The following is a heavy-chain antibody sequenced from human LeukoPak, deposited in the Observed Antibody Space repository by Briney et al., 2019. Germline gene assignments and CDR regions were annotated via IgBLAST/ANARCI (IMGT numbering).Heavy chain of an antibody. V-gene: IGHV3-11*04. CDR1: GFTFSDYY. D-gene: IGHD2-15*01. CDR2: ISSTGSTI. CDR3: ARWPHISCSGGSCYPMAFDI. Sequence: PGGSLRLSCAASGFTFSDYYMSWIRQAPGKGLEWVSYISSTGSTIYYADSVKGRFTISRDNAKDSLYLQMNSLRAKDTAVYYCARWPHISCSGGSCYPMAFDIWGQGTMVTVSS. J-gene: IGHJ3*02.